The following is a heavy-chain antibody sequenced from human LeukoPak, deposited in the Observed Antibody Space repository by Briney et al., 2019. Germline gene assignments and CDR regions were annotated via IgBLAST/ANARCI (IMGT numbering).Heavy chain of an antibody. J-gene: IGHJ4*02. CDR2: IYSGDYT. V-gene: IGHV3-66*01. D-gene: IGHD6-6*01. CDR1: GFTVSSSY. CDR3: ARGIAARRLIDY. Sequence: PGGSLRLSCAASGFTVSSSYMSWVRQAPGKGLEWVSVIYSGDYTYYADSVKGRFTISRDNPKNTLYLQMNSLRAGDTAVYYCARGIAARRLIDYWGQGTLVTVSS.